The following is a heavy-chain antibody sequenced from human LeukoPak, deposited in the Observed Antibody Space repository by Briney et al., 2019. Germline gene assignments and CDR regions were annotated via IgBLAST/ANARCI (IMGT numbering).Heavy chain of an antibody. Sequence: PSETLSLTCAVYGGSFSGYYWSWIRQPPGKGLEWVGSIFYSGRAYYTPSLKSRVTMSLDTSKNQFSLRLTSVTAADTAVYYCARQIAVVEPTDPNWFDSWGQGTLVTVSS. CDR2: IFYSGRA. CDR1: GGSFSGYY. D-gene: IGHD2-21*01. J-gene: IGHJ5*01. CDR3: ARQIAVVEPTDPNWFDS. V-gene: IGHV4-34*12.